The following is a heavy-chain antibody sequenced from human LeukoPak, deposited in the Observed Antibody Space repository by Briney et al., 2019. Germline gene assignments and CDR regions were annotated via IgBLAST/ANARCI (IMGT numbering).Heavy chain of an antibody. CDR2: IYHSGST. CDR3: ARGRVYYDILTGYYYFDY. D-gene: IGHD3-9*01. Sequence: SETLSLTCAVSGYSISSGYYWGWIRQPPGKGLEWIGSIYHSGSTYYNPSLKSRVTLSVDTSKNQFSLKLSSVTAADTAVYCRARGRVYYDILTGYYYFDYWGQGTLVTVSS. V-gene: IGHV4-38-2*01. J-gene: IGHJ4*02. CDR1: GYSISSGYY.